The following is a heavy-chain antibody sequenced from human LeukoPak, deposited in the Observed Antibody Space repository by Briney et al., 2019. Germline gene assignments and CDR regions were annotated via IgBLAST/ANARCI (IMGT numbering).Heavy chain of an antibody. CDR3: AGPTPVDV. CDR2: TYYRSKWYN. V-gene: IGHV6-1*01. CDR1: GDSVSSNSAA. J-gene: IGHJ6*02. Sequence: SQTLSLTCSISGDSVSSNSAAWTWIRQSPSRALEWLGRTYYRSKWYNDYAVSVKSRITINPDTSKNQFSLQLKSVTPEDTAVYYCAGPTPVDVWGQGTTVTVSS.